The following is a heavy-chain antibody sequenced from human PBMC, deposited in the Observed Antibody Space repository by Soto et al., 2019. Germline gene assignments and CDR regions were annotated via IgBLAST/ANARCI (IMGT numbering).Heavy chain of an antibody. D-gene: IGHD3-10*01. CDR1: GFTFSSYG. CDR3: VKEDRAAASWTFDI. V-gene: IGHV3-30*18. J-gene: IGHJ3*02. CDR2: ISYDGSNE. Sequence: QVQLVESGGGVVQPGRSLRLSCTASGFTFSSYGMHWVRQAPDKGLEWVAVISYDGSNEYYADSVRGRFTISRDNSKNTLDLQMNALRAEDTAVYYCVKEDRAAASWTFDIWGQGTMVTVSS.